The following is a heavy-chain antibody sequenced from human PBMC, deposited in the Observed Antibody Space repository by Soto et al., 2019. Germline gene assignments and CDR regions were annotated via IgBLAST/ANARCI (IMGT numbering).Heavy chain of an antibody. D-gene: IGHD1-20*01. CDR1: GFTFSSYA. CDR2: ISTNGGST. V-gene: IGHV3-64*04. Sequence: GGSLRLSCSASGFTFSSYAMHWVRQAPGKGLEYVSSISTNGGSTHYADSVKGRFTISRDNSKDTLYLQMNNLRAEDTAVYYCAKPPDYNWNDYWGQGTLVTVSS. J-gene: IGHJ4*02. CDR3: AKPPDYNWNDY.